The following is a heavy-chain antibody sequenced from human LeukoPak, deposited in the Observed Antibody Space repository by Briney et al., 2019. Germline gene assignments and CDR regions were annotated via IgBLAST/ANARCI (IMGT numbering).Heavy chain of an antibody. CDR1: GFTFSSYG. J-gene: IGHJ4*02. Sequence: PGGSLRLSCAASGFTFSSYGMHWVRQAPGKGLEWVAVISYDGSNKYYADSVKGRFTISRDNSKNTLYLQMNSLGAEDTAVYYCAKGGYEYYFDYWGQGTLVTVSS. D-gene: IGHD5-12*01. CDR2: ISYDGSNK. CDR3: AKGGYEYYFDY. V-gene: IGHV3-30*18.